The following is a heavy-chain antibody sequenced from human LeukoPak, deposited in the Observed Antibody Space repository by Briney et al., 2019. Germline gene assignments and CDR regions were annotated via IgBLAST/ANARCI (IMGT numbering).Heavy chain of an antibody. V-gene: IGHV3-7*03. CDR1: GFTFSSYW. CDR2: IREDGSEK. D-gene: IGHD3-10*01. Sequence: PGGSLRLSCAASGFTFSSYWMTWVRQAPGKGLEWVANIREDGSEKYYVDSVKGRFTASRDNAKNSLYLQMNSLRAEDTALYYCAKGRITMVRGVYRGAFDIWGQGTMVTVSS. CDR3: AKGRITMVRGVYRGAFDI. J-gene: IGHJ3*02.